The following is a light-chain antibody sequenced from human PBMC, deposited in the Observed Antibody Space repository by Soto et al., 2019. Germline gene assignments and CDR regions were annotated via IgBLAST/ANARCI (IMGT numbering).Light chain of an antibody. CDR2: RAS. J-gene: IGKJ1*01. CDR3: QQYDRASWT. Sequence: DIQMTQSPSTLSPSVGDRVIITCRASQSISSWLAWYQQKPGKAPDLLIYRASTLKTGIPSRFSGSGSGTEFTLTISNLQPDDFATYYCQQYDRASWTFGPGTKVEIK. V-gene: IGKV1-5*03. CDR1: QSISSW.